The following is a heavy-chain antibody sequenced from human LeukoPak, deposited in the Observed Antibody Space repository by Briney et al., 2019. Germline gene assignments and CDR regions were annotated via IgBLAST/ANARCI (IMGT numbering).Heavy chain of an antibody. D-gene: IGHD3-10*01. J-gene: IGHJ6*02. CDR2: MYYSGST. CDR3: ARHGGGSGRGGGGGGGGGG. V-gene: IGHV4-39*01. CDR1: GGSISSSNYY. Sequence: SETLSLTCTVSGGSISSSNYYWGWIRQPPGKGLEWIGSMYYSGSTYYNPSLKSRVTISVDTSKNQFSLKLSSVTAADTAVYYCARHGGGSGRGGGGGGGGGGGGQGTTVTVAS.